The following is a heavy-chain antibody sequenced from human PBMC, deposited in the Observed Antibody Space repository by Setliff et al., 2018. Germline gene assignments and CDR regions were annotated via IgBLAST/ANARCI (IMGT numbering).Heavy chain of an antibody. Sequence: WIGRIYTSGGIDYNTSLRSRVTISVDTFKDQFSLKLSSVTAADTAVYYCAREKADYSDSGGYYGGFYFDSWGQGALVTVSS. CDR3: AREKADYSDSGGYYGGFYFDS. D-gene: IGHD3-22*01. V-gene: IGHV4-4*07. CDR2: IYTSGGI. J-gene: IGHJ4*02.